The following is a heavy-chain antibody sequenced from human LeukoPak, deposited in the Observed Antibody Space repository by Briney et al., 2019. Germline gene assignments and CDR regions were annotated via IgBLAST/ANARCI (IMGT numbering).Heavy chain of an antibody. V-gene: IGHV4-31*03. Sequence: SETLSLTCTVSGGPISIGGYYWSWIRQHPGKGLEWIGYIYYNGNTYYNPSLKSRLTVSGDMSENQFSLKLTSVTAADTAVYFCVRNFDSYNAFDIWGQGTMVTVSS. CDR1: GGPISIGGYY. CDR2: IYYNGNT. CDR3: VRNFDSYNAFDI. D-gene: IGHD3-10*01. J-gene: IGHJ3*02.